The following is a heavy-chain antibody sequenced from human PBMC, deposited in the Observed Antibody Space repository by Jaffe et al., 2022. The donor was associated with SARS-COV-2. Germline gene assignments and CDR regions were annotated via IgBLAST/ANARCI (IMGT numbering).Heavy chain of an antibody. V-gene: IGHV4-61*02. CDR3: AREYRGSSWYYFDY. J-gene: IGHJ4*02. Sequence: QVQLQESGPGLVKPSQTLSLTCTVSGGSISSGSYYWSWIRQPAGKGLEWIGRIYTSGSTNYNPSLKSRVTISVDTSKNQFSLKLSSVTAADTAVYYCAREYRGSSWYYFDYWGQGTLVTVSS. D-gene: IGHD6-13*01. CDR2: IYTSGST. CDR1: GGSISSGSYY.